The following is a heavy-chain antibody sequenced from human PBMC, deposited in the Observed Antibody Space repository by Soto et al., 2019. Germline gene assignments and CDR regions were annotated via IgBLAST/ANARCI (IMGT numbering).Heavy chain of an antibody. V-gene: IGHV5-51*01. CDR1: VYNFATYW. Sequence: GESLKISCKDSVYNFATYWIGWVRQISGKGLEWMGITYPDESRTIYSPSFQGQVTISVDKSISTVYLQWSSLKASDTAMYYCARRLCFDTLFDPWGQGTLVTVSS. D-gene: IGHD3-16*01. CDR2: TYPDESRT. J-gene: IGHJ5*02. CDR3: ARRLCFDTLFDP.